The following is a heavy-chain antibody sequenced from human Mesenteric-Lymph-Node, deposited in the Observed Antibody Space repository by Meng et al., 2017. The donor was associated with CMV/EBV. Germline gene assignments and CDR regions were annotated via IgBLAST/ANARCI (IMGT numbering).Heavy chain of an antibody. CDR1: GGTFSSYA. CDR3: ARALHPGTVYYFDY. V-gene: IGHV1-69*01. D-gene: IGHD6-13*01. Sequence: AGGTFSSYAISWVRQAPGQGLEWMGGIIPIFGTANYAQKFQGRVTITADESTSTAYMELSSLRSEDTAVYYCARALHPGTVYYFDYWGQGTLVTVSS. J-gene: IGHJ4*02. CDR2: IIPIFGTA.